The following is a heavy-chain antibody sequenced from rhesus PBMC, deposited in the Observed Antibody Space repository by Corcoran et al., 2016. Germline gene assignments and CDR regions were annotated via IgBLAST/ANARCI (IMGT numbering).Heavy chain of an antibody. D-gene: IGHD6S26*01. CDR1: GGSISSGYYY. CDR3: ASGLSSGWSLDY. V-gene: IGHV4-122*02. J-gene: IGHJ4*01. CDR2: ITYSGST. Sequence: QVQLQESGPGLVKPSETLSLTCAVSGGSISSGYYYWSWIRQPPGKGLEWIGYITYSGSTSYNPSLKRRVTISRDTTKTQFSLTLGSVTAADTAVYYCASGLSSGWSLDYWGQGVLVTVSS.